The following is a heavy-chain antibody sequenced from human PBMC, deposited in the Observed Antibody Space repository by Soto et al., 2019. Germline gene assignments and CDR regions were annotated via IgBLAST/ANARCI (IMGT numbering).Heavy chain of an antibody. D-gene: IGHD3-3*01. CDR2: IWYDGSNK. Sequence: GGSLRLSCAASGFTFSSYGMHWVRQAPGKGLEWVAVIWYDGSNKYYADSVKGRFTISRDNSKNTLYLQMNSLRAEDTAVYYCARGNDFSYYYCYYGMDVWGQGTTVTVSS. CDR1: GFTFSSYG. CDR3: ARGNDFSYYYCYYGMDV. V-gene: IGHV3-33*01. J-gene: IGHJ6*02.